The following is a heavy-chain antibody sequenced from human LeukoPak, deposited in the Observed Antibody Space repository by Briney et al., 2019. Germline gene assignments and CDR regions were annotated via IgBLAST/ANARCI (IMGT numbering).Heavy chain of an antibody. V-gene: IGHV1-8*01. CDR2: MNPNSGNT. CDR3: ARGHSACSSTSCYIFYYYYYMDV. J-gene: IGHJ6*03. Sequence: ASVKVSCKASGYTFTSYDINWVRQVTGQGLEWMGWMNPNSGNTGYAQKFQGRVTMTRNTSISTAYMELSSLRSEDTAVYYCARGHSACSSTSCYIFYYYYYMDVWGKGTTVTVSS. CDR1: GYTFTSYD. D-gene: IGHD2-2*02.